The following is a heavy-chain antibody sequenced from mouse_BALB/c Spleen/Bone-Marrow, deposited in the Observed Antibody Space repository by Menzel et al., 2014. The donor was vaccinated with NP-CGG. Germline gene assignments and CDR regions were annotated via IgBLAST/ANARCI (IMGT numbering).Heavy chain of an antibody. Sequence: EVKLMESGGGLVQPGGSRKLSCAASGFTFSSFGMHWVRQAPEKGLEGVAYISSGSSTIYYADTVKGRFSISRDNPKNTLFLQMPSLRSEDTAMYYCARGNYGFSFYYAMDYWGQGTSVTVSS. CDR2: ISSGSSTI. J-gene: IGHJ4*01. D-gene: IGHD1-1*01. CDR3: ARGNYGFSFYYAMDY. CDR1: GFTFSSFG. V-gene: IGHV5-17*02.